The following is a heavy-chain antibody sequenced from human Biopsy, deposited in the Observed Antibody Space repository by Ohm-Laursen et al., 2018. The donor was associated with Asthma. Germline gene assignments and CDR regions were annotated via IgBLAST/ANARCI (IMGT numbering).Heavy chain of an antibody. V-gene: IGHV4-30-2*01. Sequence: TLSLTCTVSGDSINSGGYSWDWIPPPPGKGLGGVVFLFSNGATHYNPSLKSRVTISVDRSKRQFSLKVNSVTAADTAVYYCARMITMIQVANYYSYAMDVWGQGTTVTVSS. CDR3: ARMITMIQVANYYSYAMDV. D-gene: IGHD3-22*01. J-gene: IGHJ6*02. CDR1: GDSINSGGYS. CDR2: LFSNGAT.